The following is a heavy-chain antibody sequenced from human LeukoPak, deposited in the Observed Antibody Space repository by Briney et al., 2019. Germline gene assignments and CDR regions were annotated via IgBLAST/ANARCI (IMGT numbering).Heavy chain of an antibody. V-gene: IGHV3-30*18. Sequence: GRSLRLSCAASGFTFSSYGMHWVRQAPGKGLEWVAVISYDGSNKYYADSVKGRFTISRDNSKNTLYLQMNSLRAEDTAVYYCAKDNGWFGELLGGHYFDYWGQGTLVTVSS. J-gene: IGHJ4*02. CDR1: GFTFSSYG. D-gene: IGHD3-10*01. CDR2: ISYDGSNK. CDR3: AKDNGWFGELLGGHYFDY.